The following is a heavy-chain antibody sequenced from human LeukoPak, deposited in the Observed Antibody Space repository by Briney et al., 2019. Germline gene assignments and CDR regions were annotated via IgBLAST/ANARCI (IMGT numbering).Heavy chain of an antibody. Sequence: SQTLSLTCTVSGASISSGGYYWSWIRQHPGKGLEWIGYIYYSGSTYYNPSLKSRVTISVDTSKNQCSLKMNSVTAADTAVCYCASRVTGLGRVDYWGQGTLVTVSS. V-gene: IGHV4-31*03. CDR3: ASRVTGLGRVDY. D-gene: IGHD3-16*01. CDR1: GASISSGGYY. J-gene: IGHJ4*02. CDR2: IYYSGST.